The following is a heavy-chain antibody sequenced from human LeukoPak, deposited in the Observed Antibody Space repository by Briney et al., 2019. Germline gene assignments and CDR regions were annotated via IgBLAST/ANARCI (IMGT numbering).Heavy chain of an antibody. V-gene: IGHV3-23*01. J-gene: IGHJ6*03. CDR1: GFTFSSYP. D-gene: IGHD3-16*01. CDR2: ISSSGGAT. Sequence: PGGALRLSCAASGFTFSSYPMTWVRQAPGKGLEWVSGISSSGGATYYADSVKGRVTVSRDSSKNTLYLQMNSLRAEDTAVYFCAKSGGTGYDYVYYYMDVWGKGTTVIVSS. CDR3: AKSGGTGYDYVYYYMDV.